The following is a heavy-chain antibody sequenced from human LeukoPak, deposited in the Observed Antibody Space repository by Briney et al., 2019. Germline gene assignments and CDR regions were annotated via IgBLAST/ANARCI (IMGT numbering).Heavy chain of an antibody. CDR1: GFTFSSYA. D-gene: IGHD4-23*01. CDR2: ISYDGSNK. CDR3: ARDYYGGNSFAGY. J-gene: IGHJ4*02. V-gene: IGHV3-30*01. Sequence: GSLRLSCAASGFTFSSYAMHWVRQAPGKGLEWVAVISYDGSNKYYADSVKGRFTISRDNSKNTLYLQMNSLRAEDTAVYYCARDYYGGNSFAGYWGQGTLVTVSS.